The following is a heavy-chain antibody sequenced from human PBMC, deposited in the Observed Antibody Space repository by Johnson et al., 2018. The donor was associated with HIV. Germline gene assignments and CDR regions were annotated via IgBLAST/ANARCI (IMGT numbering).Heavy chain of an antibody. CDR3: ARIPGSGWEHDAFDI. CDR2: IYSGGST. D-gene: IGHD6-19*01. Sequence: VQLVESGGGVVRPGGSLRLSCAASGFTVSTKYMTWVRQAPGKGLECVSVIYSGGSTYYADSVKGRFTISRDNAKNSLYLQMNSLRAEDTAVYYCARIPGSGWEHDAFDIWGQGTMVTVSS. V-gene: IGHV3-66*01. CDR1: GFTVSTKY. J-gene: IGHJ3*02.